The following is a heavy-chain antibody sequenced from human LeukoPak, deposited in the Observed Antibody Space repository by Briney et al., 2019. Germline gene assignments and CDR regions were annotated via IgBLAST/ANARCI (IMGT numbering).Heavy chain of an antibody. CDR3: AVAGSGTFDI. CDR1: GFTFSDYA. Sequence: GGSLRLSCTASGFTFSDYAMSWVRQAPGKGLEWVSTISTNGYSRYYADSVKGRFTISRDNSRNTLSLQMNSLRVEDTAVYYCAVAGSGTFDIWGQGTVVIVSS. CDR2: ISTNGYSR. J-gene: IGHJ3*02. D-gene: IGHD3-10*01. V-gene: IGHV3-23*01.